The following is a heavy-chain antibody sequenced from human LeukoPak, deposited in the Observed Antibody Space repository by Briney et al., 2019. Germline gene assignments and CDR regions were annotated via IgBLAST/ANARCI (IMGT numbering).Heavy chain of an antibody. CDR2: INPNSGGT. CDR1: GYTFTGYY. V-gene: IGHV1-2*02. Sequence: ASVKVSCKASGYTFTGYYMLWVRQAPGQGLEWMGWINPNSGGTNYAQKFQGRVTMTRDTSISTAYMELSRLRSDDTAVYYCARSQLERYYYYGMDVWGQGTTVTVSS. J-gene: IGHJ6*02. D-gene: IGHD1-1*01. CDR3: ARSQLERYYYYGMDV.